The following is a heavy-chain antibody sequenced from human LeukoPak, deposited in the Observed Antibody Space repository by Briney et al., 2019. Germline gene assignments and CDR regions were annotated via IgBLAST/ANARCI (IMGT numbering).Heavy chain of an antibody. CDR3: ARIVVVVAATNYYYYYMDV. V-gene: IGHV1-8*01. CDR1: GYTFTSYD. J-gene: IGHJ6*03. D-gene: IGHD2-15*01. Sequence: ASVKVSCKASGYTFTSYDIYWVRQATGQGLEWMGWMNPNSGNTGYAQKFQGRVTITRNTSISTAYMELSSLRSEDTAVYYCARIVVVVAATNYYYYYMDVWGKGTTVTVSS. CDR2: MNPNSGNT.